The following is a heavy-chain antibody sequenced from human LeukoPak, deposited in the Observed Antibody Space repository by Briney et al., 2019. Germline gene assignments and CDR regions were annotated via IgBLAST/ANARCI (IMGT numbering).Heavy chain of an antibody. V-gene: IGHV5-51*01. CDR3: ARSLGTRIDY. Sequence: HGESLKISCKVSGYIFTSYWIAWVRQMPGKGLEWMGIIFPGDSDTRYSPSFQGQVTTSADKSISTAYLQWSSLKASDTAMYYCARSLGTRIDYWGLGTLVTVSS. J-gene: IGHJ4*02. CDR2: IFPGDSDT. D-gene: IGHD1-14*01. CDR1: GYIFTSYW.